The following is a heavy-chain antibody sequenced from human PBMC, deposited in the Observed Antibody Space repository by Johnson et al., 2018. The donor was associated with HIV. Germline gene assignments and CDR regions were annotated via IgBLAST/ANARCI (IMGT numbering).Heavy chain of an antibody. V-gene: IGHV3-9*01. D-gene: IGHD6-13*01. CDR3: AKEGWAAAQEGWGAFDI. CDR2: ISWNSGSL. J-gene: IGHJ3*02. Sequence: VQLVESGGGLVQPGRSLRLSCAASGFTFDDYAMHWVRQAPGKGLEWVSGISWNSGSLGYADSVKGRFTISRDNSKNTLYLQMNSLRAEDTAVYYCAKEGWAAAQEGWGAFDIWGQGTMVTVSS. CDR1: GFTFDDYA.